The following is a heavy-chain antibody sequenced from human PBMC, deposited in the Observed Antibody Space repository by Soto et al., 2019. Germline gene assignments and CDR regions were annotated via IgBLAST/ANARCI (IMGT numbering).Heavy chain of an antibody. CDR1: GGSFSGYY. V-gene: IGHV4-34*01. D-gene: IGHD1-26*01. Sequence: QVQLQQWGAGLLRPSETLSLTCAVYGGSFSGYYWNWIRQPPGKGLEWIGEINQSGSTDYYESLKTRVTISVDKSKNQSSLKLKSVTAADTAVYYCARGDSGSYFDYWGQGNLVTVSS. CDR3: ARGDSGSYFDY. J-gene: IGHJ4*02. CDR2: INQSGST.